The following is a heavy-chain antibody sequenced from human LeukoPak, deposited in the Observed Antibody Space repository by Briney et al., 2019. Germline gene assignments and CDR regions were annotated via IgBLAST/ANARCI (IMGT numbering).Heavy chain of an antibody. D-gene: IGHD5-24*01. CDR1: GFTFDEFA. J-gene: IGHJ4*02. Sequence: PGRSLRLSCAASGFTFDEFAMHWVRQVPGKGLEWVSGINFNGDTTRYAHSVQGRFTISRDNAKKALYLQMNGLRGKDTALYYCVRDRDYNLADAFDHWGQGTLVAVSS. CDR3: VRDRDYNLADAFDH. CDR2: INFNGDTT. V-gene: IGHV3-9*01.